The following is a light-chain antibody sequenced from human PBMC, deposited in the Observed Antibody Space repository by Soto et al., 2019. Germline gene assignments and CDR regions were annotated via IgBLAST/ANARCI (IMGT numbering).Light chain of an antibody. CDR2: HAS. J-gene: IGKJ1*01. CDR3: HQYQSYS. V-gene: IGKV1-13*02. CDR1: QGIRND. Sequence: AIQMTQSPSSLSASVGDRVTITCRASQGIRNDLGWYQQKPGKAPKLLIYHASNLESGVPSRFSGSGSGTDFTLTISSLQPDDFATYYCHQYQSYSFGQGTKVDIK.